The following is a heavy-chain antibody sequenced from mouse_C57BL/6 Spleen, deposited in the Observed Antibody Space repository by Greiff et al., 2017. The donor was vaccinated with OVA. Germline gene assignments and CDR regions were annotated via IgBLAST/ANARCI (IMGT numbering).Heavy chain of an antibody. D-gene: IGHD1-1*01. Sequence: DVKLVESEGGLVQPGSSMKLSCTASGFTFSDYYMAWVRQVPEKGLEWVANINYDGSSTYYLDSLKSRFIISRDNAKNILYLQMSSLKSEDTATYYCARDYYYGSGGYFDVWGTWTTVTVSS. CDR1: GFTFSDYY. CDR3: ARDYYYGSGGYFDV. CDR2: INYDGSST. J-gene: IGHJ1*03. V-gene: IGHV5-16*01.